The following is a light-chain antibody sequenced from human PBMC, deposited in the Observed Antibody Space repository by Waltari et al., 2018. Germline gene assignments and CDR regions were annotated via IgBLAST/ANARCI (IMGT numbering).Light chain of an antibody. V-gene: IGLV2-14*01. Sequence: QSALTQPASVSGSPAQSTTISCPGTSRAVGGYNYVSWYQQHPGKAPKLMIYQVNNRPSGVSNRFSGSKSGNTASLTISGLQAEDEADYYCSSYTTSSTRGVIFGGGTKLTVL. CDR3: SSYTTSSTRGVI. CDR1: SRAVGGYNY. CDR2: QVN. J-gene: IGLJ2*01.